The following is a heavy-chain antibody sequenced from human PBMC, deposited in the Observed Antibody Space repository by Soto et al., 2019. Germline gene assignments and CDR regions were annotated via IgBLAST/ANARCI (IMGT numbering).Heavy chain of an antibody. J-gene: IGHJ4*02. CDR3: ATQEGAREAVADPRPDPTYVDY. CDR1: GYTFTNYD. CDR2: MNPNSGNT. Sequence: QVQLVQSGAEVKKPGASVRVSCKASGYTFTNYDINWVRQATGQGLEWMGWMNPNSGNTGYAQKFQGRVTMTRNTYISTAYMELSSLRSEDTAVYYCATQEGAREAVADPRPDPTYVDYWGQGTLVTVSS. V-gene: IGHV1-8*01. D-gene: IGHD6-19*01.